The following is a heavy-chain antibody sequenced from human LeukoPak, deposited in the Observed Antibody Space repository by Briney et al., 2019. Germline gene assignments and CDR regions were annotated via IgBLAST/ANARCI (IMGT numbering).Heavy chain of an antibody. Sequence: SETLSLTCTASAGSISSGGYYWSWIRQHPGKGLEWIGYIYYSGSTNYNPSLKSRVTISVDTSKNQFSLKLSSVTAADTAVYYCARLDFWNLGGMDVWGQGTTVTVSS. D-gene: IGHD3-3*01. CDR1: AGSISSGGYY. J-gene: IGHJ6*02. CDR3: ARLDFWNLGGMDV. CDR2: IYYSGST. V-gene: IGHV4-61*08.